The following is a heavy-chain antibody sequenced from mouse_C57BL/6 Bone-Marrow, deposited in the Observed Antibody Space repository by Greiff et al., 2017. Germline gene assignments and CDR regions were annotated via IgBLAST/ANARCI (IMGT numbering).Heavy chain of an antibody. J-gene: IGHJ3*01. CDR3: ARLGDSSGYGAY. V-gene: IGHV1-61*01. Sequence: QVQLQQPGAELVRPGSSVKLSCKASGYTFTSYWMDWVKQRPGQGLEWIGNIYPSDSETHYNQKFKDKATLTVDKSSSTAYMQLSSLTSEDSAVYYCARLGDSSGYGAYWGQGTLVTVSA. CDR2: IYPSDSET. D-gene: IGHD3-2*02. CDR1: GYTFTSYW.